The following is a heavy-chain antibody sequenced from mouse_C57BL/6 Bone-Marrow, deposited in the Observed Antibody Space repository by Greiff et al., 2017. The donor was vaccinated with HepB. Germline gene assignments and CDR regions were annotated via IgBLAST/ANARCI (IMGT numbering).Heavy chain of an antibody. D-gene: IGHD2-4*01. CDR3: ARSGGYDYDGGYYFDY. Sequence: VHLVESGPELVKPGASVKLSCKASGYTFTSYDINWVKQRPGQGLEWIGWIYPRDGSTKYNEKFKGKATLTVDTSSSTAYMERHSLTSEDSAVYFCARSGGYDYDGGYYFDYWGQGTTLTVSS. J-gene: IGHJ2*01. CDR2: IYPRDGST. V-gene: IGHV1-85*01. CDR1: GYTFTSYD.